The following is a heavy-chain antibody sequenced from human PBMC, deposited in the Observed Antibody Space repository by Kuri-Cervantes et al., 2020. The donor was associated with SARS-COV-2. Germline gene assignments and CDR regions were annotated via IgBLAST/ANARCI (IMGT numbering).Heavy chain of an antibody. J-gene: IGHJ6*02. CDR3: ASGYCSSTSCYPPRGGYYYYYGMDV. Sequence: GGSLRLSCAASGFTFSSYWKHWVRQAPGQGLVWVSRINSDGSSTSYADSVKGRFTISRDNAKNTLYLQMNSLRAEDTAVYYCASGYCSSTSCYPPRGGYYYYYGMDVWGQGTTVTVSS. V-gene: IGHV3-74*01. D-gene: IGHD2-2*01. CDR1: GFTFSSYW. CDR2: INSDGSST.